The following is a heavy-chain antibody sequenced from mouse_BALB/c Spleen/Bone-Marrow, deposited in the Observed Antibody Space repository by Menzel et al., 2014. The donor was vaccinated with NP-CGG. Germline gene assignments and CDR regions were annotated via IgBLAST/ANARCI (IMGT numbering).Heavy chain of an antibody. CDR2: IYPGNGDT. Sequence: QVQLQQSGAELVKPGASMKMSCKASGYTFTSYNLHWIKQTPGQGLEWIGAIYPGNGDTSYNQRFKGKATLTTDKSSNTAYMQLSSLTSEDSAVYYCAREGRSHFDHWGQGSTLTVFS. CDR3: AREGRSHFDH. CDR1: GYTFTSYN. V-gene: IGHV1-12*01. J-gene: IGHJ2*01.